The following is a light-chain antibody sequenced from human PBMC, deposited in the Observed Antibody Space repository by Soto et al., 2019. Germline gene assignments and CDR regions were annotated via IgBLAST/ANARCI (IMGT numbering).Light chain of an antibody. J-gene: IGKJ1*01. Sequence: EIVMPQSTDTLSVSPGERATLSCRASQSVFSSLAWYQQKPGQAPRLLMYDASSRATGIPDRFSGSGSGTDFTLTISRLEPEDFAVYYCQQYSSSRTFGQGTNVDIK. CDR2: DAS. V-gene: IGKV3-20*01. CDR1: QSVFSS. CDR3: QQYSSSRT.